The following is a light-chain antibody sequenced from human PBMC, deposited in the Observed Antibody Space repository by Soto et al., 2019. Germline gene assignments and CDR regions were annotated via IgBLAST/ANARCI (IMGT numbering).Light chain of an antibody. CDR3: QQFNNWPWT. V-gene: IGKV3-15*01. J-gene: IGKJ1*01. CDR1: QSISSN. CDR2: GAS. Sequence: EIVMTQSPASLSVSPGDRATLSGRASQSISSNLAWYQQKPGQAPRLLIYGASTRATGITARFSGSGSGTEYTLTITSLQSEDFAIYFCQQFNNWPWTVGQGTKVDIK.